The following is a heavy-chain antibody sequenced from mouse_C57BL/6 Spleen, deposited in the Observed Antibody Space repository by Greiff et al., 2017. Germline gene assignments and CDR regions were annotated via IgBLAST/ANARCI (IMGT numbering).Heavy chain of an antibody. CDR2: IYPGDGDT. D-gene: IGHD1-1*02. CDR3: ARGGDYGHYFDY. V-gene: IGHV1-80*01. Sequence: VQLQQSGAELVKPGASVKISCKASGYAFSSYWMNWVKQRPGKGLEWIGQIYPGDGDTNYNGKFKGKAKLTADKSSSTAYMQLSSLTAEDSAVYFCARGGDYGHYFDYWGQGTTLTVSS. CDR1: GYAFSSYW. J-gene: IGHJ2*01.